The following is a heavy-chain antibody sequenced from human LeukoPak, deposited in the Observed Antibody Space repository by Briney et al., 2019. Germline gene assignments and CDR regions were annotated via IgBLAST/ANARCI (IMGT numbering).Heavy chain of an antibody. J-gene: IGHJ4*02. CDR3: ARDFDDILTGYHPSFDY. Sequence: SVKVSCKASGGTFSSYAISWVRQAPGQGLEWMGGIIPIFGTANYAQKFQGRVTITADESTSTAYMELSSLRSEDTAVYYCARDFDDILTGYHPSFDYWGQGTLVTVSS. V-gene: IGHV1-69*01. CDR2: IIPIFGTA. CDR1: GGTFSSYA. D-gene: IGHD3-9*01.